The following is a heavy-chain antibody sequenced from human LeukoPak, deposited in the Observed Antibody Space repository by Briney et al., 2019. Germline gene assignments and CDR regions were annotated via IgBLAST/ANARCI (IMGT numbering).Heavy chain of an antibody. J-gene: IGHJ4*02. CDR1: GDSMTKNY. V-gene: IGHV4-4*07. Sequence: PSETLSLTCTVSGDSMTKNYWNWIRQTAGEGLEWTGRVYSSGGTNYNPSLKSRVTISVDKSKSQFSLKLSSVTAADTALYYCARSIYGDYYFDYWGQGTLVTVSS. CDR2: VYSSGGT. D-gene: IGHD4-17*01. CDR3: ARSIYGDYYFDY.